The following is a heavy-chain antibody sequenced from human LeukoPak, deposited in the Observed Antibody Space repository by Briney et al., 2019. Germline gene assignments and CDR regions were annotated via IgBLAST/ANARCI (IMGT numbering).Heavy chain of an antibody. CDR1: GFTFGDYA. Sequence: GGSLRLSCTASGFTFGDYAMSWVRQAPGKGLEWVGFIRSKAYGETADYAASVKGRFTISRDDSKAIAYLQMNSLKTEDTAVYHCTRDRGAYNLYDYWGQGTLVTVSS. CDR2: IRSKAYGETA. CDR3: TRDRGAYNLYDY. V-gene: IGHV3-49*04. J-gene: IGHJ4*02. D-gene: IGHD1-1*01.